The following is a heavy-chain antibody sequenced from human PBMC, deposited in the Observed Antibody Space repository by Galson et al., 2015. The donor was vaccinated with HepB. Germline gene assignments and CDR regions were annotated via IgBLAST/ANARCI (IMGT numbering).Heavy chain of an antibody. CDR1: GFTFSSYS. D-gene: IGHD5-12*01. CDR3: ARPPSYDPDYYFDY. Sequence: SLRLSCAASGFTFSSYSMNWVRQAPGKGLEWVSSISSSSSYIYYADSVKGRFTISRDNAKNSLYLQMNSLRAEDTAVYYCARPPSYDPDYYFDYWGQGTLVTVSS. CDR2: ISSSSSYI. J-gene: IGHJ4*02. V-gene: IGHV3-21*01.